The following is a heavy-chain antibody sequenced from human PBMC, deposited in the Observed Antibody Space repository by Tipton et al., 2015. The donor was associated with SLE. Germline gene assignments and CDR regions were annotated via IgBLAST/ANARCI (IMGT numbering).Heavy chain of an antibody. CDR3: AKRIAAAGPFDY. Sequence: SLRLSCAASGFTVSSNYMSWVRQAPGKGLEWVAFIRYDGSNKYYADSVKGRFTISRDNSKNTLYLQMNSLRAEDTAVYYCAKRIAAAGPFDYWGQGTLVTVSS. D-gene: IGHD6-13*01. V-gene: IGHV3-30*02. CDR2: IRYDGSNK. J-gene: IGHJ4*02. CDR1: GFTVSSNY.